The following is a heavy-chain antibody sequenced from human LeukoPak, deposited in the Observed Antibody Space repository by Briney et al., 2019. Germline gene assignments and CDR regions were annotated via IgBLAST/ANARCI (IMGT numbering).Heavy chain of an antibody. CDR2: ISYDGSNE. CDR1: EFTFDSYA. Sequence: PGTSLRLSCAASEFTFDSYAMHWVRQAPGKGLEWVAVISYDGSNEYYTDSVRGRFSISRDNSKNTLYLQMNSLSAEDAAVYYCARGSWFGELLPFDYRGQGTLVTVSS. CDR3: ARGSWFGELLPFDY. V-gene: IGHV3-30-3*01. D-gene: IGHD3-10*01. J-gene: IGHJ4*02.